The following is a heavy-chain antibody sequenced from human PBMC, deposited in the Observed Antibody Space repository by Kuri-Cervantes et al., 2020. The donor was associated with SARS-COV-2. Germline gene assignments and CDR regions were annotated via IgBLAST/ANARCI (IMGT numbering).Heavy chain of an antibody. CDR1: GYTFTGYY. Sequence: ASVKVSCKASGYTFTGYYMHWVRQAPGQGLEWMGWINPNSGGTNYAQKFQGRVAMTRDTSISTAYMELSRLRSDDTAVYYCASPGITGTLTGFDYWGQGTLVTVSS. J-gene: IGHJ4*02. V-gene: IGHV1-2*02. CDR2: INPNSGGT. CDR3: ASPGITGTLTGFDY. D-gene: IGHD1/OR15-1a*01.